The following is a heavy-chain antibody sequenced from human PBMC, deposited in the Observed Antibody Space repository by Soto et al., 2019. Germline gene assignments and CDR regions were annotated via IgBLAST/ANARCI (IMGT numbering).Heavy chain of an antibody. CDR2: IYYSGST. J-gene: IGHJ5*02. D-gene: IGHD2-2*02. CDR3: ARLIVLVPAAIGWFDP. CDR1: GGSISSGGYY. Sequence: QVQLQESGPGLVKPSQTLSLTCTVSGGSISSGGYYWSWIRQHPGKGLEWIGYIYYSGSTYYNPSLKSRVTISVDTSKSQFSLKLSSVTAADTAVYYCARLIVLVPAAIGWFDPWGQGTLVTVSS. V-gene: IGHV4-31*03.